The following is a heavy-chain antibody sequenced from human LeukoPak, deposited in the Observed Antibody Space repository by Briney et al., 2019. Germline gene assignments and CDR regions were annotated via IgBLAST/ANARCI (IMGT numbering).Heavy chain of an antibody. V-gene: IGHV3-48*02. CDR1: GFRFGDHS. Sequence: GGSLRLSCAASGFRFGDHSMNWVRQAPGKGLGWISYISVSGSAIYYAGSVKGRFTIARDDAENSLYLYMNSLRHEDTAVYFCARDCSPPSRASLGYNWFDPWGQGTLVTVSS. D-gene: IGHD3-10*01. CDR2: ISVSGSAI. CDR3: ARDCSPPSRASLGYNWFDP. J-gene: IGHJ5*02.